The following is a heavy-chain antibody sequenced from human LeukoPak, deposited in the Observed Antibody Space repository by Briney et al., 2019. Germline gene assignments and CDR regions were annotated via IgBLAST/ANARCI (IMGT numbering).Heavy chain of an antibody. J-gene: IGHJ4*02. V-gene: IGHV3-11*04. CDR3: ARNWNSAFD. CDR2: ISSSGSTR. CDR1: GFTFSDYY. D-gene: IGHD1-7*01. Sequence: GESLKISCAASGFTFSDYYMSWIRQAPGKGLEWVSYISSSGSTRHYADSVKGRFTISRDSAKKSLYLQMNSLGAEDTAVYYCARNWNSAFDWGQGTLVTVSS.